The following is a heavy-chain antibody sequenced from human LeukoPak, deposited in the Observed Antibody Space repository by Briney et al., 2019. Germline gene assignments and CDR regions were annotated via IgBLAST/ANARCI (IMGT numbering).Heavy chain of an antibody. Sequence: GGSLRLSCAASGFTFSSYAMSWVRQAPGKGREWVSVISGRGGSTYYADSVKGRFSISRDNSKNTLYLQMNSLRAEDTAVYYCAKGMAWAYGDYEYYFDYWGQGTLVTVSS. CDR3: AKGMAWAYGDYEYYFDY. V-gene: IGHV3-23*01. CDR2: ISGRGGST. J-gene: IGHJ4*02. D-gene: IGHD4-17*01. CDR1: GFTFSSYA.